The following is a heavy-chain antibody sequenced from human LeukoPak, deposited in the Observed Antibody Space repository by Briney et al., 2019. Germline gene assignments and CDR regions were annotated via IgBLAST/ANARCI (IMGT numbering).Heavy chain of an antibody. CDR1: GGSFSGYY. Sequence: SETLSLTCGVYGGSFSGYYWSWIRQPPGKGLERIGYIYYSGSTYYNPSLKSRVTISVDTSKNQFSLKLSSVTAADTAVYYCARVNTMRFQHWGQGTLVTVSS. J-gene: IGHJ1*01. V-gene: IGHV4-30-4*01. D-gene: IGHD3-10*01. CDR3: ARVNTMRFQH. CDR2: IYYSGST.